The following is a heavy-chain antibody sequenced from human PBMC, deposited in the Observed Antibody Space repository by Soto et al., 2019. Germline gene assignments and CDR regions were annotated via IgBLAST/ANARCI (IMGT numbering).Heavy chain of an antibody. CDR3: ARILKRGITMIVYYYYGMDV. CDR2: IGSSSSTI. CDR1: GFTFSSYS. V-gene: IGHV3-48*02. D-gene: IGHD3-22*01. J-gene: IGHJ6*02. Sequence: PGGSLRLSCAASGFTFSSYSMNWVRQAPGKGLEWVSYIGSSSSTIYYADSVKGRFTISRDNAKNSLYLQMNSLRDEDTAVYYCARILKRGITMIVYYYYGMDVWGQGTTVTVSS.